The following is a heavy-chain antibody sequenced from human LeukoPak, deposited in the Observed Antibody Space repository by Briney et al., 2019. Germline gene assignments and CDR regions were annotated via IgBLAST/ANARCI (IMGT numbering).Heavy chain of an antibody. CDR1: GFTFSSYS. CDR2: ISSSSSYI. V-gene: IGHV3-21*01. CDR3: ARDYDSSGYYQSLFDY. Sequence: GGSLRLSCAASGFTFSSYSMNWVRQAPGKGLEWVSSISSSSSYIYYADSVKGRFTISRDNAKNSLYLQMNSLRAEDTAVYYCARDYDSSGYYQSLFDYWGQGTLVTVSS. D-gene: IGHD3-22*01. J-gene: IGHJ4*02.